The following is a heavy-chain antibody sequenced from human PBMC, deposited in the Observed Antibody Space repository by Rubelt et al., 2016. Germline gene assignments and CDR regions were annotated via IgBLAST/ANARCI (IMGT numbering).Heavy chain of an antibody. CDR2: IHGDGEST. J-gene: IGHJ4*02. CDR1: GFTFRNYW. Sequence: EVQLLESGGDLVQPGGSLRLSCAGSGFTFRNYWMHWVRQVPGKGLVWVARIHGDGESTTYADSVKGRFTISRDNAKNTLYLNMNSLRDEDTGVYYCAKGGISGITASFDYWGQGNLVTVSS. D-gene: IGHD1-7*01. CDR3: AKGGISGITASFDY. V-gene: IGHV3-74*02.